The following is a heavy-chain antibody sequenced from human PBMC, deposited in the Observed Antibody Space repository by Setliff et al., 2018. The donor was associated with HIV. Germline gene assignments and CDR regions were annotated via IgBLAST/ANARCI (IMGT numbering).Heavy chain of an antibody. Sequence: PSETLSLTCAVYGGSVSGYYWSWIRQPPGKGLEWIGEIDHSGSTNYNPSLKSRVTISVDTSKNQFSLKLSSVTAADTAVYYCARDRSNWNYGKNYMDVWG. CDR2: IDHSGST. J-gene: IGHJ6*03. V-gene: IGHV4-34*01. CDR1: GGSVSGYY. CDR3: ARDRSNWNYGKNYMDV. D-gene: IGHD1-7*01.